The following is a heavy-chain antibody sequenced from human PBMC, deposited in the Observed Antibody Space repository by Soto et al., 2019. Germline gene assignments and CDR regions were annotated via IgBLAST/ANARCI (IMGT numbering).Heavy chain of an antibody. CDR1: GDSVSSDNYY. CDR2: IYYSGST. J-gene: IGHJ6*02. Sequence: SETLSLTCTVSGDSVSSDNYYWTWIRQPPGKGLEWIGYIYYSGSTNYNPSLKSRVAMSVDTSKNQFSLKLSSVTAADTAVYYCATRVSGSFYGMDVWGQGTTVTVSS. V-gene: IGHV4-61*01. D-gene: IGHD1-26*01. CDR3: ATRVSGSFYGMDV.